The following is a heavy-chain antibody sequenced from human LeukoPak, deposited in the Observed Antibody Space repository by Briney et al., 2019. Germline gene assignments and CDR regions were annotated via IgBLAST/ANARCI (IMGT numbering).Heavy chain of an antibody. Sequence: GASVKVSCKASGGTFSSYAISWVRRSPGQGLEWMGGIIPIFGTANYAQKFQGRVTITADESTSTAYMELSSLRSEDTAVYYCARYYDSSGYYSDYWGQGTLVTVSS. CDR2: IIPIFGTA. CDR1: GGTFSSYA. D-gene: IGHD3-22*01. J-gene: IGHJ4*02. CDR3: ARYYDSSGYYSDY. V-gene: IGHV1-69*01.